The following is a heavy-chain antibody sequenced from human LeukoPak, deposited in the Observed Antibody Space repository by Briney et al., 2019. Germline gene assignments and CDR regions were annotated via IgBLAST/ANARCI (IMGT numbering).Heavy chain of an antibody. V-gene: IGHV4-59*01. CDR3: ARDLYDFWSGYYVAGYS. J-gene: IGHJ4*02. Sequence: SETLSLTCTVSGGSISSYYWSWIRQPPGKGLEWIGYIYYSGSTNYNPSLKSRVTISVDTSKNQFSLKLSSVTAADTAVYYCARDLYDFWSGYYVAGYSWGQGTLVTASS. D-gene: IGHD3-3*01. CDR2: IYYSGST. CDR1: GGSISSYY.